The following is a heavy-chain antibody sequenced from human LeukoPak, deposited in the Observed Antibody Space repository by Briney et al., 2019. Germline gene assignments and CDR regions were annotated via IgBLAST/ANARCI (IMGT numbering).Heavy chain of an antibody. D-gene: IGHD3-10*01. J-gene: IGHJ4*02. CDR2: INTDGSIT. Sequence: GGSLRLSCAASGFTFSDYWIHWVRQAPGKGLVWVSRINTDGSITNYADSVKGRFSISRDNAKNTLYLQMSSLRAENTAVYYCARDRGPRTGFMVREAYDYWGQGTLVTVSS. CDR3: ARDRGPRTGFMVREAYDY. CDR1: GFTFSDYW. V-gene: IGHV3-74*01.